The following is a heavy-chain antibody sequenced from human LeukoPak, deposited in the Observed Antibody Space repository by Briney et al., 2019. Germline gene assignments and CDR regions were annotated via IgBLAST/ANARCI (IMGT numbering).Heavy chain of an antibody. CDR1: GFTFSTHG. J-gene: IGHJ6*02. D-gene: IGHD2-15*01. CDR3: ARKTGYCSGGSCYYLYAMDV. CDR2: ISYDGSKD. Sequence: GGSLRLSCAASGFTFSTHGIHWVRQAPGKGLEWVAVISYDGSKDYYADSVKGRFTISRDNSKNTLHLQMGSLRAEDMAVYYCARKTGYCSGGSCYYLYAMDVWGQGTTVTVSS. V-gene: IGHV3-30*19.